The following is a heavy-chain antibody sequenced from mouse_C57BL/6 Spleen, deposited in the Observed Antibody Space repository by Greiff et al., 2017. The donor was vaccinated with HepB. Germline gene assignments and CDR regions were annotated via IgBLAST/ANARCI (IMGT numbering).Heavy chain of an antibody. CDR1: GYTFTSYW. V-gene: IGHV1-55*01. CDR3: ARRTRPYYAMDY. D-gene: IGHD3-1*01. Sequence: QVQLQQSGAELVKPGASVKMSCKASGYTFTSYWITWVKQRPGQGLEWIGDIYPGSGSTNYNETFKSKATLTVDTSSSTAYMQLSVLTSEDSAVYYCARRTRPYYAMDYWGQGTSVTVSS. CDR2: IYPGSGST. J-gene: IGHJ4*01.